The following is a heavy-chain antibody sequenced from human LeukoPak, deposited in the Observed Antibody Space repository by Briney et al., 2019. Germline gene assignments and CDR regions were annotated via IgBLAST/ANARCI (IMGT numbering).Heavy chain of an antibody. CDR1: GYTFTSYG. D-gene: IGHD6-6*01. V-gene: IGHV1-18*01. CDR3: ARVGLWRSSSSWWKREVLDNWFDP. CDR2: ISAYNGNT. Sequence: ASVKVSCTASGYTFTSYGISWVRQAPGQGLEWMGWISAYNGNTNYAQKLQGRVTMTTDTSTSTAYMELRSLRSDDTAVYYCARVGLWRSSSSWWKREVLDNWFDPWGQGTLVTVSS. J-gene: IGHJ5*02.